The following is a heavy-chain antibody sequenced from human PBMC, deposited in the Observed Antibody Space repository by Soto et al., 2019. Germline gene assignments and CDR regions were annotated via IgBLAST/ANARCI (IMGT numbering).Heavy chain of an antibody. CDR3: ARGKYSSGWYNYYYMDV. V-gene: IGHV3-33*01. D-gene: IGHD6-19*01. J-gene: IGHJ6*03. CDR1: GFTFSSYG. Sequence: QVQLVESGGGVVQPGMSLRLSCAASGFTFSSYGMHWVRQAPGKGLEWVAVIRYDGSKIYYADSVKGRCTISRDNSKNTLYLQMNSLRSEYTAVYYCARGKYSSGWYNYYYMDVWGNGTTVTVCS. CDR2: IRYDGSKI.